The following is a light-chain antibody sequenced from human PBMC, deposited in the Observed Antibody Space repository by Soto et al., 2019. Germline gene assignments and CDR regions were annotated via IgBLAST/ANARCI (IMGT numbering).Light chain of an antibody. CDR3: QKYNSPPWT. Sequence: DIQMTQSPSSLSSSLGDRATITCRASQGISTYLAWYQQKPGKAPKLLIYAASTMQSGVPTRFSGSGAGTEFTITISSLQPEDVAAYYCQKYNSPPWTFGQGTKVEIK. CDR2: AAS. J-gene: IGKJ1*01. V-gene: IGKV1-27*01. CDR1: QGISTY.